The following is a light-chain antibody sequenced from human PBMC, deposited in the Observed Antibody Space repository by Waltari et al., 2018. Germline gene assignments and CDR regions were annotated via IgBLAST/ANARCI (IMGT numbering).Light chain of an antibody. CDR2: DAS. CDR3: QQRSNWPAT. J-gene: IGKJ4*01. Sequence: EIVLTQSPATLSLSPGERATLSCRASQRVSSYLAWYQQKPGQAPRLLIYDASNRATAVPARLSGGGSGTDFTLTIGSLEPEDFAVYYCQQRSNWPATFGGGTKVEIK. CDR1: QRVSSY. V-gene: IGKV3-11*01.